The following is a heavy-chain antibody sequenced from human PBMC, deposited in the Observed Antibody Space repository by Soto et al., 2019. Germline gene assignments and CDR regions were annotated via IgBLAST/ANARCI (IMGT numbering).Heavy chain of an antibody. CDR1: GGSISSRSHY. CDR3: ARLIHDSSGYYYFDY. Sequence: SETLSLTCTVSGGSISSRSHYWAWVRQPPGKGLGWIGAIYYSGSPYANPSLKSRVTMSIDTSKNQFSLKLSSVTAADTAVYHCARLIHDSSGYYYFDYWGQGSLVTVSS. CDR2: IYYSGSP. V-gene: IGHV4-39*01. D-gene: IGHD3-22*01. J-gene: IGHJ4*02.